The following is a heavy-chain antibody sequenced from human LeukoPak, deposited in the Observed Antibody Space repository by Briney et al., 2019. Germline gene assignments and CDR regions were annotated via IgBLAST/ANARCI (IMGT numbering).Heavy chain of an antibody. D-gene: IGHD5-24*01. CDR3: ARGGRRDGYNRPLDY. J-gene: IGHJ4*02. CDR2: TYYSVSA. CDR1: GGSFSIHY. V-gene: IGHV4-59*11. Sequence: PADTLSLTCAVSGGSFSIHYWSWIRQPPWKGLEWIGYTYYSVSANYSPSLKSRVTMSVDTSKNQFSLRLNSVTAADTAVYYCARGGRRDGYNRPLDYWGQGTLVTVSS.